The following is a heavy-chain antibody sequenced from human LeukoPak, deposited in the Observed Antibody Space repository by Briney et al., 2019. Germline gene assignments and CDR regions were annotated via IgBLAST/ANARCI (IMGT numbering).Heavy chain of an antibody. D-gene: IGHD3-3*01. Sequence: ASVKVSCKVSGYTLTELSMHWVRQAPGKGLEWMGGFDPEDGETIYAQKFQGRVTMTEDTSTDTAYMELSSLRSEDTAVYYCATPSPIWSGYSLVDYWGQGTLVTVSS. J-gene: IGHJ4*02. CDR1: GYTLTELS. V-gene: IGHV1-24*01. CDR2: FDPEDGET. CDR3: ATPSPIWSGYSLVDY.